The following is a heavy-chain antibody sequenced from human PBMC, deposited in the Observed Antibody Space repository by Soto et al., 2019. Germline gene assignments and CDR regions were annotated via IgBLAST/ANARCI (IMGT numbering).Heavy chain of an antibody. Sequence: GEALKISCRRSGYSYPSYWIGWVRQMPGKGLEWMGLIYGSNSDTRYSPAFQGQVSLSGDRSISTAYLQWSSLKTSDTAIYYCARRSGPYAFDVWGQGTLVTVSS. D-gene: IGHD2-15*01. J-gene: IGHJ3*01. CDR2: IYGSNSDT. V-gene: IGHV5-51*01. CDR1: GYSYPSYW. CDR3: ARRSGPYAFDV.